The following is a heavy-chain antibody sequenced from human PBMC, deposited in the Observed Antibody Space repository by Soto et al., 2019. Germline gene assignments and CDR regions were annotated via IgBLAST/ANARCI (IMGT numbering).Heavy chain of an antibody. J-gene: IGHJ6*02. V-gene: IGHV4-4*02. D-gene: IGHD5-18*01. Sequence: SQTLCVPWTDSAGTIRPCSWQICVRQSPGKGLEWIGEIYHSGSTNYNPSLKSRVTISVDKSKNQFSLKLSSVTAADTAVYYCAGWIQLQQYYYYGMDVWGQGTTVT. CDR1: AGTIRPCSW. CDR3: AGWIQLQQYYYYGMDV. CDR2: IYHSGST.